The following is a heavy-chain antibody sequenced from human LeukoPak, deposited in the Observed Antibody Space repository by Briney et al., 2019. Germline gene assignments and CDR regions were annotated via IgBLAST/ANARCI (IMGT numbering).Heavy chain of an antibody. Sequence: PSETLSLTCAVYGGSFSGYYWSWIRQPPGKGLEWIGEINHSGSTNYNPSLKSRVTISVDTSKNQFSLKLSSVTAADTAVYYCARGKRTILNSSSWFRDAFDIWGQGTMVTVSS. CDR3: ARGKRTILNSSSWFRDAFDI. D-gene: IGHD6-13*01. V-gene: IGHV4-34*01. J-gene: IGHJ3*02. CDR1: GGSFSGYY. CDR2: INHSGST.